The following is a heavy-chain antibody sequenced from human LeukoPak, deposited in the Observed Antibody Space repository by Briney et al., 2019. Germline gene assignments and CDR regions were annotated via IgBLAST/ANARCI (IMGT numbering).Heavy chain of an antibody. Sequence: PSETLSLTCAVYGGSFSGYYWSWIRQPPGKGLEWIGEINHSGSTNYNPSLKSRVTISVDTSKNQFSLKLSSVTAADTAVYYCARGLGAPLCYYDSSGQGNYFDYWGQGTLVTVSS. J-gene: IGHJ4*02. V-gene: IGHV4-34*01. CDR3: ARGLGAPLCYYDSSGQGNYFDY. CDR2: INHSGST. D-gene: IGHD3-22*01. CDR1: GGSFSGYY.